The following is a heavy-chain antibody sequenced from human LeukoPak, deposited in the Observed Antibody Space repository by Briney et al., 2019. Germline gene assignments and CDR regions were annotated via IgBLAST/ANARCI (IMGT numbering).Heavy chain of an antibody. CDR3: ARVRSAANYFDY. V-gene: IGHV3-23*01. CDR1: GFTFSSYA. D-gene: IGHD2-2*01. J-gene: IGHJ4*02. CDR2: ISGSGGST. Sequence: QAGGSLRLSCAASGFTFSSYAMSWVRQAPGKGLKWVSTISGSGGSTYHADSVKGRFTISRDNAKNSLFLQMNSLRAEDTAVYYCARVRSAANYFDYWGQGTLVTVSS.